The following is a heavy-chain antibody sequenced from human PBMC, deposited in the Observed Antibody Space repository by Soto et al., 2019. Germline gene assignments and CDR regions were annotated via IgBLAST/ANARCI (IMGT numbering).Heavy chain of an antibody. D-gene: IGHD2-8*01. J-gene: IGHJ4*02. CDR2: ISGSGGST. V-gene: IGHV3-23*01. CDR3: AKWTAPEGMVYVDY. Sequence: GGSLRLSCAASGFTFSSYAMSWVRQAPGKGLEWVSAISGSGGSTYYADSVKGRFTISRDNSKNTLYLQMNSLRAEDTAVYYCAKWTAPEGMVYVDYWGQGTLVTVSS. CDR1: GFTFSSYA.